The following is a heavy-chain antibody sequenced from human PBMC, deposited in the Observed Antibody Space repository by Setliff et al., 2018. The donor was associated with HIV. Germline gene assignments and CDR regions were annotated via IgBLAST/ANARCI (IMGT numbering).Heavy chain of an antibody. Sequence: SETLSLTCIVSGGSIGSYYWSWIRQSPGKGMEWIGYVYYTGSTNYNPSLKSRVTIGVDTSKNQFSLKLTSVTAADAAVYYCARRRPPPSGLYSAYYMDVWGTGTTVTVSS. V-gene: IGHV4-59*08. CDR3: ARRRPPPSGLYSAYYMDV. CDR1: GGSIGSYY. CDR2: VYYTGST. D-gene: IGHD1-26*01. J-gene: IGHJ6*03.